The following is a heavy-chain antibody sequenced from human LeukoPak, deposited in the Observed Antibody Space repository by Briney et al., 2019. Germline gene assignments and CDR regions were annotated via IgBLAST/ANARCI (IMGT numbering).Heavy chain of an antibody. CDR2: ISYDGSNK. J-gene: IGHJ4*02. V-gene: IGHV3-30*18. D-gene: IGHD6-13*01. CDR3: AKPLFLAAAGTGSLDY. CDR1: GFTFSSYG. Sequence: GGSLRLSCAASGFTFSSYGMHWVRQAPGKGLEWVAVISYDGSNKYYADSVKGRFTISRDNSKNTLYLQMNSLRAEDTAVYYCAKPLFLAAAGTGSLDYWGQGTLVTVSS.